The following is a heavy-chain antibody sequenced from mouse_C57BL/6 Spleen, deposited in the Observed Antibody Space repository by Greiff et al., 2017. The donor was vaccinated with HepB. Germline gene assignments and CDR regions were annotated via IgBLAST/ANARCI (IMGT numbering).Heavy chain of an antibody. Sequence: QVQLQQPGAELVMPGASVKLSCKASGYTFTSYWMHWVKQRPGQGLEWIGGVDPSDSYTNYNQKFKGKSTLTVDKSSSTAYMQLSSLTSEDSAVYYCASPHYYGSSYGGFAYWGQGTLVTVSA. J-gene: IGHJ3*01. CDR3: ASPHYYGSSYGGFAY. D-gene: IGHD1-1*01. CDR1: GYTFTSYW. V-gene: IGHV1-69*01. CDR2: VDPSDSYT.